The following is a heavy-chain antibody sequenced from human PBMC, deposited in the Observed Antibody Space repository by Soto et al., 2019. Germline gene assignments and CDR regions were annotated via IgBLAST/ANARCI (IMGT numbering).Heavy chain of an antibody. CDR2: ISSSSSTI. CDR1: GFTFSSYS. V-gene: IGHV3-48*02. CDR3: ARDTAPEFVDYFAY. D-gene: IGHD2-21*01. J-gene: IGHJ4*02. Sequence: EVQLVESGGGLVQPGGSLRLSCAASGFTFSSYSMNWVRQAPGKGLEWVSYISSSSSTIYYADSVKGRFTISRDNAKNSLYLQMNSLRDEDTAVYDCARDTAPEFVDYFAYWGQGTLVTVSS.